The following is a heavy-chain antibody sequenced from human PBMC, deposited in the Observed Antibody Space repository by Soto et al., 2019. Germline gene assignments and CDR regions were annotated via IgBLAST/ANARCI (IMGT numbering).Heavy chain of an antibody. V-gene: IGHV3-33*01. CDR3: ARGMAYSSSQNEYYYYGMDV. Sequence: GGSLRLSCAASGFTFSSYGMHWVRQAPGKGLEWVAVIWYDGSNKYYADSVKGRFTISRDNSKNTLYLQMNSLRAEDTAVYYCARGMAYSSSQNEYYYYGMDVWGQGTTVTVSS. D-gene: IGHD6-13*01. CDR1: GFTFSSYG. CDR2: IWYDGSNK. J-gene: IGHJ6*02.